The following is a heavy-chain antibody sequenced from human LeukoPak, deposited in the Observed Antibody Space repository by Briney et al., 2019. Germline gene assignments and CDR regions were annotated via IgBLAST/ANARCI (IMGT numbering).Heavy chain of an antibody. V-gene: IGHV4-30-2*01. Sequence: SETLSLTCAVSGGSISSGGYSWSWIRQPPGEGLEWIGYIYHSGSTYYNPSLKSRVTISVDRSKNQFSLKLSSVTAADTAVYYCARDHYRILDYWGQGTLVTVSS. J-gene: IGHJ4*02. CDR1: GGSISSGGYS. CDR2: IYHSGST. D-gene: IGHD4-11*01. CDR3: ARDHYRILDY.